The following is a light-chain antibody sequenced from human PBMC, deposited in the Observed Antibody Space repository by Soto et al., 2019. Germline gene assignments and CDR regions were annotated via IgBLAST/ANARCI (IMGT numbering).Light chain of an antibody. J-gene: IGKJ4*01. CDR2: GAS. CDR3: QQYGSSLGVT. V-gene: IGKV3-20*01. CDR1: QSVTSSY. Sequence: EIVLTQSPGTLSLSPGETATLSCRASQSVTSSYLAWYQQKPGQAPRLLIYGASSRATGIPARFSGSGSGTDFTLTISSLEPEDFAVYYCQQYGSSLGVTFGGGTKVDI.